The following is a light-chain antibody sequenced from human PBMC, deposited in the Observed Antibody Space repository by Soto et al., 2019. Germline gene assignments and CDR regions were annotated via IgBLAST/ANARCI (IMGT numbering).Light chain of an antibody. Sequence: EIVMTQSPATLSVSPGERATLSCRASQSVSSNLAWYQQEPGQAPRLLIYGASTRATGIPARFSGSGSGTEFTLTISSLQSEDFAVYYCQQYNNWRTWTFGQGTKVEIK. CDR2: GAS. J-gene: IGKJ1*01. CDR3: QQYNNWRTWT. CDR1: QSVSSN. V-gene: IGKV3-15*01.